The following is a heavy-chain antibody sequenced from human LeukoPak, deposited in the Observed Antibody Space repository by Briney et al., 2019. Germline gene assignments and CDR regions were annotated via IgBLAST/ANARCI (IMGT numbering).Heavy chain of an antibody. D-gene: IGHD6-19*01. J-gene: IGHJ4*02. V-gene: IGHV3-48*04. CDR2: ISSSSSTI. CDR3: ARDSRSALDY. Sequence: GGSLRLSCAASGFTFSSYSMNWARQAPGKGLEWVSYISSSSSTIYYADSVKGRFTISRDNAKNSLYLQMNRLRAEDTAVYYCARDSRSALDYWGQGTLVTVSS. CDR1: GFTFSSYS.